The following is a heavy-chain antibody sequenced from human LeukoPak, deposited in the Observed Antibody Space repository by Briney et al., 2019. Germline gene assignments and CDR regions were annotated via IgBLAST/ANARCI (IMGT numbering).Heavy chain of an antibody. CDR2: IYYSGST. CDR1: GGSISSGGYY. D-gene: IGHD3-16*02. CDR3: GRLRLGELSFGY. V-gene: IGHV4-31*03. Sequence: SETLSLTCTVSGGSISSGGYYWSWIRQHPGKGLEWIGYIYYSGSTYYNPSLKSRVTISVDTSKNQFSLKLSSVTAGDTAVYYCGRLRLGELSFGYWGQGTLVTVSS. J-gene: IGHJ4*02.